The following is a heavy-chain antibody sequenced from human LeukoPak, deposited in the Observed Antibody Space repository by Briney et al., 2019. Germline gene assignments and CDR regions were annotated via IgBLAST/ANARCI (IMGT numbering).Heavy chain of an antibody. CDR2: INPSGGST. V-gene: IGHV1-46*01. J-gene: IGHJ4*02. Sequence: ASVKVSCKASGYTFTSNYMHWVRQAPGQGLEWMGIINPSGGSTSYAQKLQGRVTMTTDTSTSTAYMELRSLRSDDTAVYYCARDARYYYDSSGYYARGEADYWGQGTLVTVSS. D-gene: IGHD3-22*01. CDR1: GYTFTSNY. CDR3: ARDARYYYDSSGYYARGEADY.